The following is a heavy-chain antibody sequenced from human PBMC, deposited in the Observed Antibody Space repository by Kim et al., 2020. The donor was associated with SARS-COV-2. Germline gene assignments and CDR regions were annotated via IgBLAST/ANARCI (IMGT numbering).Heavy chain of an antibody. D-gene: IGHD3-3*01. V-gene: IGHV1-2*02. J-gene: IGHJ4*02. Sequence: AQKFQGRVTMTRDTSISTAYMELSRLRSDDTAVYYCARDVAQGYDFGKGYWGQGTLVTVSS. CDR3: ARDVAQGYDFGKGY.